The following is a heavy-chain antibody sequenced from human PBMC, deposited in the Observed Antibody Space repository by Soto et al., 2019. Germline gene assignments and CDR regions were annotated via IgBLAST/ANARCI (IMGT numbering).Heavy chain of an antibody. CDR2: INHSGST. J-gene: IGHJ6*02. V-gene: IGHV4-34*01. Sequence: SETLSLTCAVYGGSFSGYYWSWIRQPPGKGLEWIGEINHSGSTNYNPSLKSRVTISVDTSKNQFSLKLSSETAADTAVYYCARGPSSSSWYYYYYGMDVWGQGTTVTVSS. CDR1: GGSFSGYY. CDR3: ARGPSSSSWYYYYYGMDV. D-gene: IGHD6-13*01.